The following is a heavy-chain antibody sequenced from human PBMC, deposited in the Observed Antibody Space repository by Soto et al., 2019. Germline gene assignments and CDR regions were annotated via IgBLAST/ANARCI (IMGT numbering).Heavy chain of an antibody. V-gene: IGHV3-9*01. J-gene: IGHJ6*03. CDR2: IDWNTGNT. D-gene: IGHD3-16*01. CDR3: AKDIGGGFMYYPGYYMDV. Sequence: GGSLRLSCAASGFTFDNYALHWVRQAPGKGLEWVSGIDWNTGNTAYADSVRGRFSISRDNAKNSLYLQMNSLRAEDTAFYYCAKDIGGGFMYYPGYYMDVWGKGTTVTVSS. CDR1: GFTFDNYA.